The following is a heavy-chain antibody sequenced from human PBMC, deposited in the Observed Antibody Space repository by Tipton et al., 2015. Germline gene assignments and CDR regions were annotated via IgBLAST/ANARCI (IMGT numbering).Heavy chain of an antibody. Sequence: SLRLSCAASRFSFSSYGMHWVRQAPGKGLEWVAVISSDGSNIVYVDSVKGRFTISRDNSKNTLYLQMNSLRAEDTAVYYCARVVVTASYYLDYWGQGTLVTVSS. J-gene: IGHJ4*02. CDR1: RFSFSSYG. V-gene: IGHV3-30*03. CDR2: ISSDGSNI. D-gene: IGHD2-21*02. CDR3: ARVVVTASYYLDY.